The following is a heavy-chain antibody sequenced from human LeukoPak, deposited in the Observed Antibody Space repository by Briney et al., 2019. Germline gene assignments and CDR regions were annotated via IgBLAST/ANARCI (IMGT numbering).Heavy chain of an antibody. D-gene: IGHD2-15*01. CDR3: ANVGGGSCHSRLCGNY. V-gene: IGHV3-30*07. CDR1: GFTFSSYA. CDR2: ISYDGSNK. Sequence: GRSLRLSCAASGFTFSSYAMHWVRQAPGKGLEWVAVISYDGSNKYYADSVKGRFTISRDNSKNTLYLQMNSLRAEDTAVYYCANVGGGSCHSRLCGNYWGQGTLVTVSS. J-gene: IGHJ4*02.